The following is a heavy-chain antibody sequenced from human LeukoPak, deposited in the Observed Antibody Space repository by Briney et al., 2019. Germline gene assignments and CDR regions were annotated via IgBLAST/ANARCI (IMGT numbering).Heavy chain of an antibody. Sequence: SETLSLTCTVSGDSISSGGYYWTWIRQHPGKGLEWIGNIFTSGNTCYNPSLKGRIFTSVDTSKSQFSLRLTSVTAADTAVYYCARATLRGDPFDFWGQGLQVTVSS. CDR2: IFTSGNT. J-gene: IGHJ4*02. D-gene: IGHD2-21*02. CDR1: GDSISSGGYY. V-gene: IGHV4-31*03. CDR3: ARATLRGDPFDF.